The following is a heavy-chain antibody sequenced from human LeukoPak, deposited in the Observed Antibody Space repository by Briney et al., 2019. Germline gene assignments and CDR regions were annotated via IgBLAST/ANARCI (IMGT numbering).Heavy chain of an antibody. CDR3: ARNVGWYSHDT. V-gene: IGHV4-4*09. J-gene: IGHJ5*02. D-gene: IGHD6-19*01. CDR2: IHASGPT. CDR1: GGSISTYY. Sequence: SETLSLTCTVSGGSISTYYWSWIRRPPGKGLEWIAYIHASGPTNYNPSLKSRITISVDTSKNQFSLKLSSVTAADTAVYYCARNVGWYSHDTWGQGTLVTVSS.